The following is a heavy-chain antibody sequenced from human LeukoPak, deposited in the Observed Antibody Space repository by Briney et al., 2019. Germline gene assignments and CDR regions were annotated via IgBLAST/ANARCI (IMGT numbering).Heavy chain of an antibody. CDR1: GGTFSSYT. Sequence: SVKVSCKASGGTFSSYTISWVRQAPGQGLEWMGRIIPILGIANYAQKFQGRVTITAERSTSTAYMELSSLRSGDTAVYYCAISEYSSSPCDYWRQGTLVTVSS. V-gene: IGHV1-69*02. CDR2: IIPILGIA. J-gene: IGHJ4*02. CDR3: AISEYSSSPCDY. D-gene: IGHD6-6*01.